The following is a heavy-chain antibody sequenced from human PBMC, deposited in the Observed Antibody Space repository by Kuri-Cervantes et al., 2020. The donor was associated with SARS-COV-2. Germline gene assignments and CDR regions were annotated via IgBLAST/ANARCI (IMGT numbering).Heavy chain of an antibody. J-gene: IGHJ5*02. V-gene: IGHV1-2*02. CDR3: ARGRQVRLRFLEWLFEWFDP. D-gene: IGHD3-3*01. CDR2: INPNSGGT. CDR1: GDTFTGYY. Sequence: ASVKVSCKASGDTFTGYYMHWVRQAPGQGLEWRGWINPNSGGTNYAQKFQGRVTMTRDTSISTAYMELSRLRSDDTAVYYCARGRQVRLRFLEWLFEWFDPWGQGTLVTVSS.